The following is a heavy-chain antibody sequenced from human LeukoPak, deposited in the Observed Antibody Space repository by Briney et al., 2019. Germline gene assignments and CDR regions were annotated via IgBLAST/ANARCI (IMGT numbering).Heavy chain of an antibody. J-gene: IGHJ6*02. CDR1: GFTFSSYG. Sequence: GGSLRLSCAASGFTFSSYGMHWVRQAPGKGLEGVAVISYDGSNKYYADSVKGRFTISRDNSKNTLYLQMNSPRAEDTAVYYCALDSNSFNHAGQYYYYGMDVWGQGTTVTVSS. V-gene: IGHV3-30*03. CDR3: ALDSNSFNHAGQYYYYGMDV. CDR2: ISYDGSNK. D-gene: IGHD1-14*01.